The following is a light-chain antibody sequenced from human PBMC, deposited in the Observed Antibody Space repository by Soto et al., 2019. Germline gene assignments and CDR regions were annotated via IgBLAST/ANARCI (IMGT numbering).Light chain of an antibody. J-gene: IGLJ1*01. CDR2: DGS. CDR1: SSDVGSYNL. V-gene: IGLV2-23*01. CDR3: CSYAGSSTLV. Sequence: QSALTQPASVSGSPGQSITISCTGTSSDVGSYNLVSWYQQHPDKAPKLMIFDGSLRTSGVSNRFSGSKFGNTASLTISGLQAEDEADYYCCSYAGSSTLVFGPGTKLTVL.